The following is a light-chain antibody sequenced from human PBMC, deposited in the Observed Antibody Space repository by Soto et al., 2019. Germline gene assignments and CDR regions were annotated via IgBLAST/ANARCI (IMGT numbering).Light chain of an antibody. V-gene: IGKV3-20*01. CDR3: QQYDVTPPNT. CDR1: QIVSSTY. Sequence: EIVLTQSPGTLSLSPGERATLSCRASQIVSSTYLAWFQQKPGQAPRLLIYGASTRATGIPDRFSGSGSGTDFTLTISGLEPEDFALYYCQQYDVTPPNTFGGGTKVDNK. J-gene: IGKJ4*01. CDR2: GAS.